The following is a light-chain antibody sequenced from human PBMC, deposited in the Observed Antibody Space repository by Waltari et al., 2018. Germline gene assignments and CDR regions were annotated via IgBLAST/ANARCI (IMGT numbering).Light chain of an antibody. CDR2: EVS. CDR3: SSHTSTVPHV. Sequence: QSALTQPAFVSGSPGPSITISCTGTSNAVGGYGYVSWYQQYPGKAPQLVIYEVSYRASGISTRFSGSKSGNTASLTISGLQAEDEADYYCSSHTSTVPHVFGTGTRVTVV. J-gene: IGLJ1*01. CDR1: SNAVGGYGY. V-gene: IGLV2-14*01.